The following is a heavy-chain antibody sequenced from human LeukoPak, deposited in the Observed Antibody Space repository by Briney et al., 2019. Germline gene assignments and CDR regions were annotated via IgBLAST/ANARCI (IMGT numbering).Heavy chain of an antibody. D-gene: IGHD1-26*01. V-gene: IGHV1-69*05. Sequence: ASVKVSCKASGGTSSTDAITWVRQAPGQGLEWMGRIIPIFGTANYAQKFQGRVTITTDESTSTAYMELSSLRSEDTAVYYCARGLLNGTYFDYWGQGTLVTVSS. J-gene: IGHJ4*02. CDR3: ARGLLNGTYFDY. CDR2: IIPIFGTA. CDR1: GGTSSTDA.